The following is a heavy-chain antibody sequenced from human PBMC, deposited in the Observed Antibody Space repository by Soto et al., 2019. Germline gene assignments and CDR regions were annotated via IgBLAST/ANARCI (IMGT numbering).Heavy chain of an antibody. V-gene: IGHV3-15*01. CDR3: TQGPYYDYGDYAARNY. J-gene: IGHJ4*02. CDR1: GFTFSNAW. CDR2: IKSKTDGGTT. Sequence: GGSLRLSCAASGFTFSNAWMSWVHQAPGKGLEWVGRIKSKTDGGTTDYAAPVKGRFTISRDDSKNTLYLQMNSLKTEDTAVYYCTQGPYYDYGDYAARNYWGQGTLLTVSS. D-gene: IGHD4-17*01.